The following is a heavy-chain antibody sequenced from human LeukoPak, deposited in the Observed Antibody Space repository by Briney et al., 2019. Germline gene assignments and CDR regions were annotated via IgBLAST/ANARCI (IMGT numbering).Heavy chain of an antibody. V-gene: IGHV1-24*01. CDR2: FDPEDGET. J-gene: IGHJ4*02. CDR3: ARPSHYDILTGPFDY. D-gene: IGHD3-9*01. Sequence: ASVKVSCKVSGYTLTELSMHWVRQAPGKGLEWMGGFDPEDGETIYAQKLQGRVTMTTDTSTSTAYMELRSLRSDDTAVYYCARPSHYDILTGPFDYWGQGTLVTVSS. CDR1: GYTLTELS.